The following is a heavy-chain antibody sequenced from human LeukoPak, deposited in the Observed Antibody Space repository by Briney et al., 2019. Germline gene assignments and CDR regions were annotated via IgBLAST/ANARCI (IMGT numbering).Heavy chain of an antibody. J-gene: IGHJ4*02. V-gene: IGHV3-21*01. CDR2: ISGSSSYI. CDR3: ARWDCSGGSCSTPLDY. Sequence: KSGGSLRLSCAASGFTLSSYSMNWVRQAPGKGLEWVSSISGSSSYIYYADSVKGRFTISRDNAKNSLYLQMNSLRAEDTAVYYCARWDCSGGSCSTPLDYWGQGTLVTVSS. D-gene: IGHD2-15*01. CDR1: GFTLSSYS.